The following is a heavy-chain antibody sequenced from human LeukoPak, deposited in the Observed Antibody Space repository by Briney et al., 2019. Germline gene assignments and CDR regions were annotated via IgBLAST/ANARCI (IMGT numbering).Heavy chain of an antibody. J-gene: IGHJ4*02. CDR3: ARHTKLERHDY. V-gene: IGHV4-4*07. D-gene: IGHD1-1*01. CDR1: GGSISSYY. Sequence: SETLSLTCTVSGGSISSYYWSWIRQPAGKGLEWIGRIYTSGSTYYNPSLKSRVTISVDTSKNQFSLKLSSVTAADTAVYYCARHTKLERHDYWGQGTLVTVSS. CDR2: IYTSGST.